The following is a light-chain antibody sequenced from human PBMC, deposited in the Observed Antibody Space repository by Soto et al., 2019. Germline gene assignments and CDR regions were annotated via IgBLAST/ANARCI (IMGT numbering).Light chain of an antibody. Sequence: EVVFTQSPGTLSLSPGGRATLSCRASQSVSRRLAWYQQRPGQSPRLLISGASMRASGVPVRFIGSGSGTEFTLTITRLEPEDFAVYYCQQYGGSPITFGLGTRLEI. CDR2: GAS. CDR1: QSVSRR. J-gene: IGKJ5*01. V-gene: IGKV3-20*01. CDR3: QQYGGSPIT.